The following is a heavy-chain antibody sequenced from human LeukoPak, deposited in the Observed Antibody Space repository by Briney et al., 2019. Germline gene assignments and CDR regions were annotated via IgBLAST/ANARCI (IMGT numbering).Heavy chain of an antibody. CDR1: GFTFSNAW. CDR2: IKSKTDGGTT. CDR3: ERAVAGTWDY. Sequence: PGGSLRLSRAASGFTFSNAWMSWVRQAPGKGLEWVGRIKSKTDGGTTDYAAPVKGRFTISRDDLKNTLYLQMNSLKTEDTAVYYCERAVAGTWDYWGQGTLVAVSS. J-gene: IGHJ4*02. V-gene: IGHV3-15*01. D-gene: IGHD6-19*01.